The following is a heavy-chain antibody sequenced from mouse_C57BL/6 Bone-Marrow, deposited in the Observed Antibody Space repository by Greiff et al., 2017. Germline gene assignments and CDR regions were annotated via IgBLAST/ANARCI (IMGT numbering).Heavy chain of an antibody. CDR1: GFNIKDDY. CDR2: IDPENGDT. V-gene: IGHV14-4*01. J-gene: IGHJ4*01. Sequence: VQLKHSGAELVRPGASVKLSCTASGFNIKDDYMHWVKQRPEQGLEWIGWIDPENGDTEYASKFQGKATITADTSSNTAYLQLSSLTSEDTAVYYCTPIYFAMDYWGQGTSVTVSS. D-gene: IGHD6-5*01. CDR3: TPIYFAMDY.